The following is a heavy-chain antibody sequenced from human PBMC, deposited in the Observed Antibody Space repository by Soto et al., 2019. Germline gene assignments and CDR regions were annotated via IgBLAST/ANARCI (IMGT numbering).Heavy chain of an antibody. Sequence: ASVKVSCKASGYTFTSYYMHWVRQAPGQGLEWMGIINPSGGSTSYAQKFQGRVTMTRDTSTSTVYMELSSLRSEDTAVYYCARTESSSGWYGENWFDPWGQGTLVTVS. CDR1: GYTFTSYY. D-gene: IGHD6-19*01. J-gene: IGHJ5*02. V-gene: IGHV1-46*01. CDR3: ARTESSSGWYGENWFDP. CDR2: INPSGGST.